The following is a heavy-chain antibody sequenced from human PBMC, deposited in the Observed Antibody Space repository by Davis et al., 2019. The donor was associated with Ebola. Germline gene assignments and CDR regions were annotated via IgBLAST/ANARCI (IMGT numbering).Heavy chain of an antibody. CDR1: GGTFGSYA. J-gene: IGHJ6*02. CDR2: IIPIFGTA. Sequence: SVKVSCKASGGTFGSYAISWVRQAPGQGLEWMGGIIPIFGTANYAQKFQGRVTITADESTSTAYMELSSLRSEDTAVYYCARDLHCSSTSCPMDYGMDVWGQGTTVTVSS. V-gene: IGHV1-69*13. D-gene: IGHD2-2*01. CDR3: ARDLHCSSTSCPMDYGMDV.